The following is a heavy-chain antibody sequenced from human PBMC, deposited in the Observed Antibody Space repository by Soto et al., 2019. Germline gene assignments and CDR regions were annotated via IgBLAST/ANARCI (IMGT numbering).Heavy chain of an antibody. D-gene: IGHD3-16*01. CDR3: ATGALGGRQLLVLDAVVF. Sequence: QVQLVQSGAEVKKPGSSLRVSCRASGGTFDSYSISCVRQAPGQGLEWLGKVAPIFDFSRYAPKFQGRVPITADKSTSIAYMDLSGDTSQDTAVYYCATGALGGRQLLVLDAVVFWGQGAKVTVSS. CDR2: VAPIFDFS. J-gene: IGHJ6*01. CDR1: GGTFDSYS. V-gene: IGHV1-69*02.